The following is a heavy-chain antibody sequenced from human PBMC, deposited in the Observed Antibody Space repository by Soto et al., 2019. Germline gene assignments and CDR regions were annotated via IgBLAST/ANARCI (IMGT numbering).Heavy chain of an antibody. CDR2: ISGSGDST. V-gene: IGHV3-23*01. D-gene: IGHD3-10*01. CDR1: GFTFSSYA. CDR3: AKRAYGSDFDY. Sequence: EVQLLESGGGLVQPGGSLRLSCAASGFTFSSYAMSWVRQAPGKGLEWVSVISGSGDSTYYADSVKGRFTISRDNSKNTLYLQMTSLRAEHTAVYYCAKRAYGSDFDYWCQGTLVTVSS. J-gene: IGHJ4*02.